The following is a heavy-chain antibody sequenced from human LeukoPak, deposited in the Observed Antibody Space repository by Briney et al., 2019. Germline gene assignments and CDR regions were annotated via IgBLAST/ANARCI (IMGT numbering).Heavy chain of an antibody. D-gene: IGHD6-13*01. V-gene: IGHV4-4*07. CDR1: GGSISSYY. J-gene: IGHJ4*02. CDR3: ARDRPRGSSWSFDY. Sequence: SETLSLTCTVSGGSISSYYWSWIRQPAGKGLEWIGRIYTSGSTNYNPSLKSRVTMSVDTSKNQFSLKLSSVTAADTAVYYCARDRPRGSSWSFDYWGQGTLVTVSS. CDR2: IYTSGST.